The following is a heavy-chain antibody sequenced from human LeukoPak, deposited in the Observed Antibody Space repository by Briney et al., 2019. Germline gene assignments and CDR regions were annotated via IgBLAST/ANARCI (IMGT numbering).Heavy chain of an antibody. Sequence: GGSLRLSCGASGFTFGTYWMHWVRQAPGKGLEWVSGISWNSGSIGYADSVKGRFTISRDNAKNSLYLQMNSLRAEDMALYYCAKDITTPFYSSSSSAFDIWGQGTMVTVSS. CDR3: AKDITTPFYSSSSSAFDI. CDR2: ISWNSGSI. CDR1: GFTFGTYW. J-gene: IGHJ3*02. V-gene: IGHV3-9*03. D-gene: IGHD6-13*01.